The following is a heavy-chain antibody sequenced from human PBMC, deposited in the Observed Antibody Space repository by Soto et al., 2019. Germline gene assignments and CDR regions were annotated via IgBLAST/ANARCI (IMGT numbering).Heavy chain of an antibody. CDR2: IIPIFGTT. CDR1: GGTFSNYA. J-gene: IGHJ6*02. V-gene: IGHV1-69*01. D-gene: IGHD3-3*01. Sequence: QVQLVQSGAEVKKPGSSVKVSCKASGGTFSNYAISWVRQAPGQGLEWMGGIIPIFGTTNYAQKFQGRVTITTDESTSTAYMELSSLRSEDTDVYYCAREALFGVVIRGIDYYYGMDVWGQGTTVTVSS. CDR3: AREALFGVVIRGIDYYYGMDV.